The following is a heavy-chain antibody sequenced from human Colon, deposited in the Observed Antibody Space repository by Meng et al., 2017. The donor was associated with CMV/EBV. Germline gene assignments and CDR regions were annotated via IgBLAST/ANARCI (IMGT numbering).Heavy chain of an antibody. Sequence: GGSLRLSCAASGFIFTGYAMTWVRQAPGKGLEWVSTISGSGDSTYYADSVKGRFTISRDNSKNTLYLQMNSLRTEDAALYYCTKEPVTSGWDTWGQGTLVTVSS. CDR1: GFIFTGYA. CDR3: TKEPVTSGWDT. CDR2: ISGSGDST. V-gene: IGHV3-23*01. D-gene: IGHD6-19*01. J-gene: IGHJ5*02.